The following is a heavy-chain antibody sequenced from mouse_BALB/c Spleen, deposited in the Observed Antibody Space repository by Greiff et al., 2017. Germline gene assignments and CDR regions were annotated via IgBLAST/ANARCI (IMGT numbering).Heavy chain of an antibody. CDR2: ISYSGST. J-gene: IGHJ2*01. D-gene: IGHD2-1*01. CDR3: ARDGNYDY. V-gene: IGHV3-2*02. Sequence: VQLQQSGPGLVKPSQSLSLTCTVTGYSITSDYAWNWIRQFPGNKLEWMGYISYSGSTSYNPSLKSRISITRDTSKNQFFLQLNSVTTEDTATYYCARDGNYDYWGQGTTLTVSS. CDR1: GYSITSDYA.